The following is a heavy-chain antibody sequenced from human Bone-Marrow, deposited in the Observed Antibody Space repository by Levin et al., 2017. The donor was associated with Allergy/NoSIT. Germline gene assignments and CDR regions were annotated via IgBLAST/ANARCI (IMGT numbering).Heavy chain of an antibody. Sequence: GGSLRLSCAATGFRFDDYAMHWVRQTPGNGLEWVAGIGWNGRTVEYADSVKGRFTISRDNADNFLYLEMNRLRTEDTAFYYCAKEGGIGLSYYFDYWGQGALVTVSS. CDR1: GFRFDDYA. CDR2: IGWNGRTV. CDR3: AKEGGIGLSYYFDY. V-gene: IGHV3-9*01. J-gene: IGHJ4*02. D-gene: IGHD1-14*01.